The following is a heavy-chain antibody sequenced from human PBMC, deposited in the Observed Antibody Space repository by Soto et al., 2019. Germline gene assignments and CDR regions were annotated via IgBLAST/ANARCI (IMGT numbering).Heavy chain of an antibody. Sequence: SVKVSCKASGGTFSSYAISWVRQAPGQGLEWMGGIIPIFGTANYAQKFQGRVTITRDTSASTAYMEFRGLRHEDTAVYYCARDGFQYGTNYFDFWGQGTLVTVSS. J-gene: IGHJ4*02. D-gene: IGHD1-26*01. V-gene: IGHV1-69*05. CDR1: GGTFSSYA. CDR3: ARDGFQYGTNYFDF. CDR2: IIPIFGTA.